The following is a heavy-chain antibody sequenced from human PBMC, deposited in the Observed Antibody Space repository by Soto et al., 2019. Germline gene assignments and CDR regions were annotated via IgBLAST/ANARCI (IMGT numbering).Heavy chain of an antibody. J-gene: IGHJ4*02. CDR3: AQVPRYTVTPPDDY. Sequence: QVQLVESGGGVVQPGRSLRLSCVASGFIFGSYGMHWVRQAPGEGLAWVAVISYDGTNKYYADSVKGRFTISRDNSKNTLWLQMNSLRAEDTAVYYCAQVPRYTVTPPDDYWGQGTLVTVSS. V-gene: IGHV3-30*18. D-gene: IGHD4-17*01. CDR2: ISYDGTNK. CDR1: GFIFGSYG.